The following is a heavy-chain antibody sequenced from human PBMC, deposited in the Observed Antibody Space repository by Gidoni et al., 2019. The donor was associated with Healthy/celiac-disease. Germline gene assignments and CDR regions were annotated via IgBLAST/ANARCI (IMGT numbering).Heavy chain of an antibody. Sequence: QLQLQESGPGLVKPSETLSLTCTVPGGSISSSSYYWGWIRQPPGKGLEWIGSIYYSGSTYYNPSLKSRVTISVDTSKNQFSLKLSSVTAADTAVYYCLVVVVAAFSDFDYWGQGTLVTVSS. D-gene: IGHD2-15*01. CDR2: IYYSGST. J-gene: IGHJ4*02. V-gene: IGHV4-39*01. CDR1: GGSISSSSYY. CDR3: LVVVVAAFSDFDY.